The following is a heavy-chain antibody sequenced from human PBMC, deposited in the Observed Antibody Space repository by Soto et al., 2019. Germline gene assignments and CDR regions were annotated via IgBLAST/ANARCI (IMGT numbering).Heavy chain of an antibody. CDR3: ARAPGVLWVDY. Sequence: GGSLRLSCAGSGFTFSNYYMSWIRQAPGKGLEWVSYISSSGSTKYYADSVKGRFTISRDNAKNSLYLQMNSLRAEDTAIYYCARAPGVLWVDYWGPGTLVTVSS. V-gene: IGHV3-11*01. D-gene: IGHD1-26*01. CDR1: GFTFSNYY. CDR2: ISSSGSTK. J-gene: IGHJ4*02.